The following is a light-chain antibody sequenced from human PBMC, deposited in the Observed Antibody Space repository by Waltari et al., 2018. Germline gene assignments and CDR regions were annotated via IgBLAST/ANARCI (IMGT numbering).Light chain of an antibody. Sequence: EIVLTQSPATLSLSPGERATLSCRASQSVSSYVVWYQQKPGQTPRLLIYGASNRATGIPARFRGSGSGTDFTLPISSLESEDFAVYYCHQRSNWPITFGQGTRLEIK. CDR1: QSVSSY. CDR2: GAS. V-gene: IGKV3-11*01. J-gene: IGKJ5*01. CDR3: HQRSNWPIT.